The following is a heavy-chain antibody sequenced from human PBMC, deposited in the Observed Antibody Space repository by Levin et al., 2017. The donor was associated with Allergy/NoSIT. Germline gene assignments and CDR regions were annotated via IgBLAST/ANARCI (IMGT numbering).Heavy chain of an antibody. J-gene: IGHJ4*02. CDR2: IRSKAYGGTT. Sequence: GGSLRLSCTASGFTFGDYAMSWVRQAPGKGLEWVGFIRSKAYGGTTEYAASVKGRFTISRDDSKSIAYLQMNSLKTEDTAVYYCTRQDRGEDYDFWSGYYKAPDYWGQGTLVTVSS. V-gene: IGHV3-49*04. D-gene: IGHD3-3*01. CDR3: TRQDRGEDYDFWSGYYKAPDY. CDR1: GFTFGDYA.